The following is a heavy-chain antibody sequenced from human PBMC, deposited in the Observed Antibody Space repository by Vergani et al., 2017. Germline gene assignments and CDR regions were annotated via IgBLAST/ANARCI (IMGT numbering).Heavy chain of an antibody. CDR1: GFTFSSYG. V-gene: IGHV3-30*18. Sequence: QVQLVESGGGAVQPGRSLRLSCAASGFTFSSYGMHWVRQSPGKGLEWLAVISFDGSNKYYIDSVKGRFTISRDNSRNTLYLQLDSLRAEDTAVYYCAKDGSPMELNYYLDYWGQGTLVTVSS. D-gene: IGHD1-26*01. CDR2: ISFDGSNK. J-gene: IGHJ4*02. CDR3: AKDGSPMELNYYLDY.